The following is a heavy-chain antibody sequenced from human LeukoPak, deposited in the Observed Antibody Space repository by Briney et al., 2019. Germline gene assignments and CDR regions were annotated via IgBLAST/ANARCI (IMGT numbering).Heavy chain of an antibody. Sequence: GGSLRLSCAASGFTFNSYGISWVRQAPGKGLEWVSGISLSGDNMFYADSVKGRSTISRDNSNHTVYLQMNSLRVDDTAVYYCAKVATPNTLDAFDIWGQGTMVTVSS. CDR3: AKVATPNTLDAFDI. CDR1: GFTFNSYG. V-gene: IGHV3-23*01. J-gene: IGHJ3*02. D-gene: IGHD1/OR15-1a*01. CDR2: ISLSGDNM.